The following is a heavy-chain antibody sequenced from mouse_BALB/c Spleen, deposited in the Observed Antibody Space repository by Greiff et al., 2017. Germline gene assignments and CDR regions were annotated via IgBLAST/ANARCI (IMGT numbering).Heavy chain of an antibody. V-gene: IGHV2-9*02. CDR3: ARGFYDGYTEYFDY. CDR1: GFSLTSYG. CDR2: IWAGGST. D-gene: IGHD2-3*01. Sequence: VQLQQSGPGLVAPSQSLSITCTVSGFSLTSYGVHWVRQPPGKGLEWLGVIWAGGSTNYNSALMSRLSISKDNSKSQVFLKMNSLQTDDTAMYYCARGFYDGYTEYFDYWGQGTTLTVSS. J-gene: IGHJ2*01.